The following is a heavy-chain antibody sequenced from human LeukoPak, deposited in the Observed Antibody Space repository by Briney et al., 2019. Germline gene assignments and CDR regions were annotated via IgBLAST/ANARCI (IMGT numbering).Heavy chain of an antibody. CDR1: GFTVSTNY. Sequence: GGSLRISCVASGFTVSTNYMNWVRQAPGKGLEWVPIMYSAGSAYYADSVKGRFTISRDNSKNTMYLQMNSLRAEDTAVYYCARAIPSSSGYHSAWISGFVIWGQGTMVTVSS. CDR2: MYSAGSA. CDR3: ARAIPSSSGYHSAWISGFVI. V-gene: IGHV3-66*01. D-gene: IGHD3-22*01. J-gene: IGHJ3*02.